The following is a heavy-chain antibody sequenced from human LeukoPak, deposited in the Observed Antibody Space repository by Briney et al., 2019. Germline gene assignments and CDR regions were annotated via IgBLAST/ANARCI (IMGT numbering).Heavy chain of an antibody. CDR3: AKDGWVEQQLYYFDY. V-gene: IGHV3-23*01. CDR2: ISASGGNT. Sequence: PGGSLRLSCAASGFTFSSYAMSWVRQAPGKGLEWVSTISASGGNTFYADSVKGRFTISRHNSKNTLHLQMNSLRAEDTAVYYCAKDGWVEQQLYYFDYWGQGALVTVSS. J-gene: IGHJ4*02. CDR1: GFTFSSYA. D-gene: IGHD6-13*01.